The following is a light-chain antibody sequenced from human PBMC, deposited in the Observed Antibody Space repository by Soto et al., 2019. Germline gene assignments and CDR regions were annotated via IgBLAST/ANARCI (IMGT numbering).Light chain of an antibody. CDR2: GAS. CDR1: QSFSSN. J-gene: IGKJ1*01. V-gene: IGKV3-15*01. CDR3: QHYNNWPPWT. Sequence: EIVLTQSPGTLSLSPGERATLSCRASQSFSSNLAWYQQRPGQAPRLLIYGASTRAPGIPARFSGSGSETEFTLTISSLQSEDFAVYYCQHYNNWPPWTFGQGTKVDI.